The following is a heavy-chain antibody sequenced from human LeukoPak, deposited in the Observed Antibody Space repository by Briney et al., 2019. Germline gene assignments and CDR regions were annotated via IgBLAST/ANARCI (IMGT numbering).Heavy chain of an antibody. Sequence: PSQSLSPTCPLAAGSISSHYWSCIRQPPGNGLGWIGTILYSGTTNYNPPLKRRVSISVDTSKKQSSLKLSSVTAADTAVYYCARTDGSDPEKFIYCGQGTLVTASS. D-gene: IGHD6-19*01. CDR2: ILYSGTT. CDR3: ARTDGSDPEKFIY. J-gene: IGHJ4*02. CDR1: AGSISSHY. V-gene: IGHV4-59*11.